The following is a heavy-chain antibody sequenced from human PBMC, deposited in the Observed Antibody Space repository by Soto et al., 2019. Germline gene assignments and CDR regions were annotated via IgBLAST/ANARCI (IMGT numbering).Heavy chain of an antibody. V-gene: IGHV1-18*01. Sequence: GASVKVSCKASGYTFTSYGISWVRQAPGQGLEWMGWISAYNGNRNYAQKLQGRVTMTTDTSTSTAYMELRSLRSDDTAVYYCARDGGYCSGGSCYSGVAFDIWGQGTMVTVSS. J-gene: IGHJ3*02. CDR2: ISAYNGNR. CDR3: ARDGGYCSGGSCYSGVAFDI. D-gene: IGHD2-15*01. CDR1: GYTFTSYG.